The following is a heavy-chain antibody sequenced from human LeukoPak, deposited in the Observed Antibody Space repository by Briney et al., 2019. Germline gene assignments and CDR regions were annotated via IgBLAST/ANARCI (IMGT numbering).Heavy chain of an antibody. CDR3: ARVFPYYYDSSGDDAFDI. J-gene: IGHJ3*02. CDR2: IYHSGST. D-gene: IGHD3-22*01. Sequence: SETLSLTCAVSGGSISSGGYSWSWIRQPLGRGLERIGYIYHSGSTYYNPSLKSRVTISVDRSKNQFSLKLSSVTAADTAVYYCARVFPYYYDSSGDDAFDIWGQGTMVTVSS. CDR1: GGSISSGGYS. V-gene: IGHV4-30-2*01.